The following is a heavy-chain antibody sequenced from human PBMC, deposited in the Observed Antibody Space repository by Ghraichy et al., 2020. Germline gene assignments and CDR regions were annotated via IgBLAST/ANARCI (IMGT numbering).Heavy chain of an antibody. CDR3: ASDYGDYELAFDS. D-gene: IGHD4-17*01. J-gene: IGHJ3*02. CDR2: IKQDGSEK. CDR1: GITFTNYW. V-gene: IGHV3-7*03. Sequence: GALRLSCAASGITFTNYWMSWVRQAPGKGLEWVANIKQDGSEKYYVDSVKGRFTISRDNAKNSLYLQMNSLRAEDTALYYCASDYGDYELAFDSWGQGTMVTVSS.